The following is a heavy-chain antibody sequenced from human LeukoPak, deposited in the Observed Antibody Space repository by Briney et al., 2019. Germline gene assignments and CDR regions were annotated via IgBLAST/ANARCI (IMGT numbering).Heavy chain of an antibody. Sequence: SETLSLTCTVSGGSISSSSYYWGWIRQPPGKGLEWIGSIYYSGSTYYNPSLKSRVTISVDASKNQFSLKLSSVTAADTAVYYCARHEVIVVVVAAFDYWGQGTLVTVSS. D-gene: IGHD2-15*01. CDR3: ARHEVIVVVVAAFDY. CDR1: GGSISSSSYY. CDR2: IYYSGST. V-gene: IGHV4-39*01. J-gene: IGHJ4*02.